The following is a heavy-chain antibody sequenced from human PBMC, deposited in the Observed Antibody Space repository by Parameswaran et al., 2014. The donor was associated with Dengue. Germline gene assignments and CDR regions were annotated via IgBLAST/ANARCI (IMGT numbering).Heavy chain of an antibody. Sequence: VRQAPGKGLEWVGRIRSKANSYATAYAASVKGRFTISRDDSKNTAYLQMNSLKTEDTAVYYCTAEYSSSSFVYYGMDVWGQGTTVTVSS. V-gene: IGHV3-73*01. D-gene: IGHD6-6*01. CDR3: TAEYSSSSFVYYGMDV. CDR2: IRSKANSYAT. J-gene: IGHJ6*02.